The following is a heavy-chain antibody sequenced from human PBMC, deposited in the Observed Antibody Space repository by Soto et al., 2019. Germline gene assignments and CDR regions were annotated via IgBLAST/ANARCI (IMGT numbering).Heavy chain of an antibody. CDR3: AKDDASGSGWVY. CDR1: GFTFSSYG. D-gene: IGHD3-10*01. Sequence: QVQLVESGGGVVQPGRSLRLSCAASGFTFSSYGMHWVRQAPGKGLEWGAVISYDGSNKYYADSVKGRFTISRDNSKNTLYLQMNSLRAEDTAVYYCAKDDASGSGWVYWGQGTLVTVSS. CDR2: ISYDGSNK. V-gene: IGHV3-30*18. J-gene: IGHJ4*02.